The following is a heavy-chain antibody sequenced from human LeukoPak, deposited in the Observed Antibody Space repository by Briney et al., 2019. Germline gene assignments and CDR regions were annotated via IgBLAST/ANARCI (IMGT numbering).Heavy chain of an antibody. CDR2: IYSGGSI. CDR1: GFTVSSNY. D-gene: IGHD2-2*01. Sequence: GGSLRLSCAASGFTVSSNYMSWVRQAPGKGLEWVSVIYSGGSIYYADSVKGRFTISRDNSKNTLYLQMNSLRAEDTAVYYCAKDPGYCSSTSCYVPYWGQGTLVTVSS. J-gene: IGHJ4*02. CDR3: AKDPGYCSSTSCYVPY. V-gene: IGHV3-53*01.